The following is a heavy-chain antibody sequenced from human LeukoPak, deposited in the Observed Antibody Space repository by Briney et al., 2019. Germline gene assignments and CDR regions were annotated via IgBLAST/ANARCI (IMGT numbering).Heavy chain of an antibody. CDR1: GFTFSSYA. CDR3: ARDYCSSTSCPLPLIDY. J-gene: IGHJ4*02. CDR2: ISYDGSNK. Sequence: GGSLRLSCAASGFTFSSYAMHWVRQAPGKGLEWVAVISYDGSNKYFADSVKGRFTISRDNSKNTLYLQINSLRAEDTAVYYCARDYCSSTSCPLPLIDYWGQGTLVTVSS. D-gene: IGHD2-2*01. V-gene: IGHV3-30-3*01.